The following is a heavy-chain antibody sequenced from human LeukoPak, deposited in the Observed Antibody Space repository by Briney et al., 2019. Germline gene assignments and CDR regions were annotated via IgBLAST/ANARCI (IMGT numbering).Heavy chain of an antibody. Sequence: GGSLRLSCAASGFTFSSYWMSWVRQAPGKGLEWVSSISSSSSYIYYADSAKGRFTISRDNAKNSLYLQMNSLRAEDTAVYYCARVRTVVAGYYFDYWGQGTLVTVSS. CDR2: ISSSSSYI. CDR3: ARVRTVVAGYYFDY. CDR1: GFTFSSYW. V-gene: IGHV3-21*01. D-gene: IGHD2-15*01. J-gene: IGHJ4*02.